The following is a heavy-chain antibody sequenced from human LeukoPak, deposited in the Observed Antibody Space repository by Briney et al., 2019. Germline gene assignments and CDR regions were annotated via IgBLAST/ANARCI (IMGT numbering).Heavy chain of an antibody. J-gene: IGHJ3*02. Sequence: ASVKVSCKASGYTFTSYDINWVRQATGQGLEWMGWMNPNSGNTGYAQKFQGRVTMTRNTSISTAYMELSSLRSEDTAVYYCALWTHYDFWSGYNAFDIWGQGTMVTVSS. CDR1: GYTFTSYD. CDR2: MNPNSGNT. D-gene: IGHD3-3*01. CDR3: ALWTHYDFWSGYNAFDI. V-gene: IGHV1-8*01.